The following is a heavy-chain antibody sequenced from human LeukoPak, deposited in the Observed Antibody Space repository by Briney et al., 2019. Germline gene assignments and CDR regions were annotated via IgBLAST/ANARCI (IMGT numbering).Heavy chain of an antibody. CDR3: ARHRSDSYSSPIDY. CDR1: GYTLSNYF. Sequence: GESLKISCKASGYTLSNYFIGWVRQMPGKGLEWMAIVSPRDSDTRYCPSFRGQVTVSADKSISTVYLQWSSLEASDTAMYYCARHRSDSYSSPIDYWGQGTLVTVSS. J-gene: IGHJ4*02. V-gene: IGHV5-51*01. D-gene: IGHD3-10*01. CDR2: VSPRDSDT.